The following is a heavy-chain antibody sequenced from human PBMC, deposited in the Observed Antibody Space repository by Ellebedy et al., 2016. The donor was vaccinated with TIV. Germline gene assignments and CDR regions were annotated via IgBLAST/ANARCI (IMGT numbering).Heavy chain of an antibody. CDR2: IYSDADGGDT. J-gene: IGHJ5*02. V-gene: IGHV3-53*01. CDR1: GFTVSSNY. CDR3: AKGAYLNWFDP. Sequence: GESLKISCAASGFTVSSNYMNWVRQAPGKGLEWVSVIYSDADGGDTYYADSVKGRFTISRDNSKNTLYLQMNSLRADDTAIYYCAKGAYLNWFDPWGQGTLVTVSS.